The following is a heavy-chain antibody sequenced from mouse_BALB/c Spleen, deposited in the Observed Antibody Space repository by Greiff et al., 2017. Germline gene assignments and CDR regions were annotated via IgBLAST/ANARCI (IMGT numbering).Heavy chain of an antibody. CDR1: GFDFSRYW. Sequence: EVQLVESGGGLVQPGGSLKLSCAASGFDFSRYWMSWVRQAPGKGLEWIGEINPDSSTINYTPSLKDKFIISRDNAKNTLYLQMSKVRSEDTALYYCARHGREPLYAMDYWGQGTSVTVSS. J-gene: IGHJ4*01. V-gene: IGHV4-1*02. CDR3: ARHGREPLYAMDY. CDR2: INPDSSTI. D-gene: IGHD1-1*01.